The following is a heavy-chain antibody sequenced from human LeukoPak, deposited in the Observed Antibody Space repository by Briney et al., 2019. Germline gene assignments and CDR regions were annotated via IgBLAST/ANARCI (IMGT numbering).Heavy chain of an antibody. V-gene: IGHV3-21*01. CDR1: GFTFSSLV. CDR2: ISNSGTYI. Sequence: GGSLRLSCAASGFTFSSLVMNWVRQAPGKGLEWVSSISNSGTYIYYADSLKGRFTISRDNAKNSLFLQMNSLRAEDTAVYFCARESPTHAYAFDIWGQGTVVTVSS. CDR3: ARESPTHAYAFDI. J-gene: IGHJ3*02.